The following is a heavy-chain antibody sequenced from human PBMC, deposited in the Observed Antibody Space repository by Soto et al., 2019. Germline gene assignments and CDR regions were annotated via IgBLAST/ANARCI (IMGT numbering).Heavy chain of an antibody. D-gene: IGHD3-16*01. CDR1: GFSLSASGVG. J-gene: IGHJ4*02. V-gene: IGHV2-5*02. Sequence: QITLKESGPTLVKPTQTLTLTCTFSGFSLSASGVGVGWIRQPPGKALEWLAIIYWDDAKHYSPSLKSSLTIPTDPSKTQGARTRTKLDPVDPAPYYGANKGGGDRILDYWGQGTLVTVSS. CDR3: ANKGGGDRILDY. CDR2: IYWDDAK.